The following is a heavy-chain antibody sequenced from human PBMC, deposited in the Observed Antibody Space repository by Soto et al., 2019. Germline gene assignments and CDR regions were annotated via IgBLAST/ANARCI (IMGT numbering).Heavy chain of an antibody. CDR3: ARGYYGSSGPGGFDP. Sequence: SVKVSFKASGGTFGSYAISWVRQAPGQGLEWMGGIIPIFGTANYAQKFQGRVTITADESTSTAYMELSSLRSEDTAVDYCARGYYGSSGPGGFDPWGQGTLVTVSS. CDR2: IIPIFGTA. CDR1: GGTFGSYA. J-gene: IGHJ5*02. D-gene: IGHD3-22*01. V-gene: IGHV1-69*13.